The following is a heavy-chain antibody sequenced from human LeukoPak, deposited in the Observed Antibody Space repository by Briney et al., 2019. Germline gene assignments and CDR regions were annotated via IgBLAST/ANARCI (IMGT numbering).Heavy chain of an antibody. Sequence: PGGSLRLSCAASGFTFSTHGMHWVRQAPGKGLESEAFIRYDGINKYYADSVKGRFTISRDSSKNTLYLQMNSLRPEDTAVYYCAKEGDYYGSGSYRDGFDIWGQGTRATVSS. J-gene: IGHJ3*02. CDR3: AKEGDYYGSGSYRDGFDI. V-gene: IGHV3-30*02. D-gene: IGHD3-10*01. CDR1: GFTFSTHG. CDR2: IRYDGINK.